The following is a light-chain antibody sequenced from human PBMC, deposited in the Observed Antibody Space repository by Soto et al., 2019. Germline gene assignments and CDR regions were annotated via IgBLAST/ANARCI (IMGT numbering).Light chain of an antibody. CDR2: GAS. J-gene: IGKJ1*01. CDR1: QSVSSN. CDR3: QQYNNWPRT. Sequence: EIVMKNSPATLSVYPGERATLSCRASQSVSSNLAWYQQKPGQAPRLLIYGASTRATGIPARFSGSGSGTEFTLTISSLQSEDFAVYYCQQYNNWPRTFGQGTKV. V-gene: IGKV3-15*01.